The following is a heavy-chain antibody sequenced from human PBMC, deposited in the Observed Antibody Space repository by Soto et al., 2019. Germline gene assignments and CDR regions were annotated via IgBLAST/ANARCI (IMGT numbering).Heavy chain of an antibody. Sequence: QVHLVQSGAEVRKPGASVKVSCKASGYSFTSYGISWVRQAPGQGLEWMGWISTDNGNTNYAHNLQGRVSMTIDPSTSTAYMELWSLGSDDTAVYYCARDVPDTSLFFYYYGMDVWGQGTTVXXSS. V-gene: IGHV1-18*01. J-gene: IGHJ6*02. D-gene: IGHD2-21*01. CDR3: ARDVPDTSLFFYYYGMDV. CDR2: ISTDNGNT. CDR1: GYSFTSYG.